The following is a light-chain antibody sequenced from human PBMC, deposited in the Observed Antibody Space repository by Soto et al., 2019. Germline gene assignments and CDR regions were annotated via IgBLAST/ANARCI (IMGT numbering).Light chain of an antibody. CDR2: KAS. V-gene: IGKV1-5*03. CDR3: QQYNSYSPWT. Sequence: DIQMTQSPSTLSASVGDRFTITCGSSQSISVWLAWYQQKPGKAPKLLIYKASSLESGVPSRFSGSGSGTEFTLTISSLQPEDFAIYYCQQYNSYSPWTFGQGTKVDIK. J-gene: IGKJ1*01. CDR1: QSISVW.